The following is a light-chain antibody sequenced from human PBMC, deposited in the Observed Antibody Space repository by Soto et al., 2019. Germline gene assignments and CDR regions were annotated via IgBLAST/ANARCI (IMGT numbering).Light chain of an antibody. CDR3: SSYTSSSTLWV. V-gene: IGLV2-14*01. CDR1: SSDVGGYNY. Sequence: QSALTQPPSASGSPGQSVTISCTGTSSDVGGYNYVSWYQQHPGKAPKLMIYEVTNRPSGVTNRFSGSKSGDTASLTISGLQAEDEAVYYCSSYTSSSTLWVFGGGTKLTVL. CDR2: EVT. J-gene: IGLJ3*02.